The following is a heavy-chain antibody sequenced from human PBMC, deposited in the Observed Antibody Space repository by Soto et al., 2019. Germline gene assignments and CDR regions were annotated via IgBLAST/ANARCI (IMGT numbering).Heavy chain of an antibody. CDR3: AKRRDSSESKYSDLDY. CDR1: GFIIKNYA. CDR2: ISMTGGT. D-gene: IGHD2-15*01. Sequence: VQLLESGGALVQPGGSLRLSCAASGFIIKNYAMYWVRQAPGKGLQCVSAISMTGGTYYADSVKGRFSVSRDTSNNMFYLQMNALRAKDTAVYYCAKRRDSSESKYSDLDYWGQGTLVTVSS. J-gene: IGHJ4*02. V-gene: IGHV3-23*01.